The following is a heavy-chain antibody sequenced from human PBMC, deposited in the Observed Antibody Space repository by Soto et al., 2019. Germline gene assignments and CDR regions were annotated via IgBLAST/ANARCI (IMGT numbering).Heavy chain of an antibody. CDR3: AKSVLYSTVTTGYFDY. Sequence: QVQLVESGGGVVQPGRSLRLSCAASGFTFSSYGMHWVRQAPGKGLEWVAVISYDGSNKYYADSVKGRFTISRDNSKNTLYLQMNSLRAEDTAVYYCAKSVLYSTVTTGYFDYWGQGTLVTVSS. CDR2: ISYDGSNK. D-gene: IGHD4-17*01. CDR1: GFTFSSYG. J-gene: IGHJ4*02. V-gene: IGHV3-30*18.